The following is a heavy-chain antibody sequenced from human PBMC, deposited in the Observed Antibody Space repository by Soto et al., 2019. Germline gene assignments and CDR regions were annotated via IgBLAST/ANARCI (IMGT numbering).Heavy chain of an antibody. CDR1: GGSVSSGSYY. V-gene: IGHV4-61*01. CDR2: IYYSGST. J-gene: IGHJ4*02. Sequence: QVQLQESGPGLVKPSETLSLTCTVSGGSVSSGSYYWSWIRQTPGKGLEWIGYIYYSGSTNYNPSLKSRVTISVDTSKNQFSLKLSSVTAADTAVYYCAREQGYDSSWGQGTLVTVSS. CDR3: AREQGYDSS. D-gene: IGHD3-22*01.